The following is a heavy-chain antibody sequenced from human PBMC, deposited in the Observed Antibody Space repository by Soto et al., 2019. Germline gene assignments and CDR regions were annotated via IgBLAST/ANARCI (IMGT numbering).Heavy chain of an antibody. Sequence: PTLVHPPQTLTLTCTFSGFSLSTSGGGVGWIRQPPGKALEWLALIYWDDDKRYSPSLKSSLTITKDTSKNQVVLTMTNMDPVDTATYYCAHRRITMIVIPDDAFDIWGQGTMVTVSS. CDR2: IYWDDDK. D-gene: IGHD3-22*01. CDR3: AHRRITMIVIPDDAFDI. J-gene: IGHJ3*02. CDR1: GFSLSTSGGG. V-gene: IGHV2-5*02.